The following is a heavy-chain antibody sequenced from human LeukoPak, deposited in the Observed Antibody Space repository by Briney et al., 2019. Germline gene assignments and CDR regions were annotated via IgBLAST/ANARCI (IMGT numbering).Heavy chain of an antibody. CDR1: GGSISTYY. Sequence: SETLSLTCTVSGGSISTYYWSWIRQPPGKELEWIGYIYYSGSTNYNPSLESRVTMSVDTSKNQFSLKLTSVTAADTAVYYCAREKPSMIVVALPPYIFDYWGQGTLVTISS. CDR2: IYYSGST. CDR3: AREKPSMIVVALPPYIFDY. V-gene: IGHV4-59*12. J-gene: IGHJ4*02. D-gene: IGHD3-22*01.